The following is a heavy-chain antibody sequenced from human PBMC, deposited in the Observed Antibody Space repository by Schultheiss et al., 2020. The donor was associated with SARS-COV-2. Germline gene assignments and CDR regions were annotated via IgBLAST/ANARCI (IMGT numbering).Heavy chain of an antibody. CDR2: IRSKTYGGTT. D-gene: IGHD6-19*01. J-gene: IGHJ3*02. CDR3: AGAPWRVDALDI. Sequence: GGSLRLSCTASGFTFGDYAMSWVRQAPGKGLEWVGFIRSKTYGGTTEYAASVKGRITISRDDSKSIAYLQMNSLKTEDTAVYYCAGAPWRVDALDIWGQGTMVTVSS. CDR1: GFTFGDYA. V-gene: IGHV3-49*04.